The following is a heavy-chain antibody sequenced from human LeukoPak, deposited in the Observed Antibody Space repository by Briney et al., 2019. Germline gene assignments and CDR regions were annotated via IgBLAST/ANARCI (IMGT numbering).Heavy chain of an antibody. CDR2: ISGSGGST. CDR3: ATATRATYGDYFGY. D-gene: IGHD4-17*01. CDR1: GFTFSSYA. Sequence: GGSLRLSCAASGFTFSSYAMSWVRQAPGKGLEWVSAISGSGGSTYYADSAKGRFTISRDNAKNSLYLQMNSLRAEDTAVYYCATATRATYGDYFGYWGQGTLVTVSS. V-gene: IGHV3-23*01. J-gene: IGHJ4*02.